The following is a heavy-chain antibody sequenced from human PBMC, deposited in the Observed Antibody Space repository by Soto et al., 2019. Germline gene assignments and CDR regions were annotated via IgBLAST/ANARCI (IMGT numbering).Heavy chain of an antibody. CDR1: GFTFSDYT. V-gene: IGHV3-21*01. J-gene: IGHJ4*02. D-gene: IGHD6-19*01. CDR2: ISRESSYI. CDR3: AKREARAAVAGTEGY. Sequence: GGSLRLSCTASGFTFSDYTMKWVRQAPGKGLEWVSSISRESSYIYYVDSVKGRFTISRDNAKNSVILQMAGLRVDDTGVYYCAKREARAAVAGTEGYWGQGTLVTVSS.